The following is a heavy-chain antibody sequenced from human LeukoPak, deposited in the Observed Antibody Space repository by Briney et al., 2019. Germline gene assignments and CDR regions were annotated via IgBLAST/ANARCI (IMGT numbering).Heavy chain of an antibody. J-gene: IGHJ4*02. CDR2: ISWNSGSI. CDR1: EFTFDDYA. Sequence: GGSLRLSCAASEFTFDDYAMHWVRQAPGKGLEWVSGISWNSGSIGYADSVKGRFTISRDDAKNSLYLQMNSLRAEDTALYYCAKDPTPYSSSWSFDYWGQGTLVTVSS. V-gene: IGHV3-9*01. CDR3: AKDPTPYSSSWSFDY. D-gene: IGHD6-13*01.